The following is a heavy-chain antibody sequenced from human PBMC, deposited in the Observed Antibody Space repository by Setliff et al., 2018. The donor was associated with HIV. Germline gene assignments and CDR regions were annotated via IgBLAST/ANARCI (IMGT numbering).Heavy chain of an antibody. J-gene: IGHJ4*02. V-gene: IGHV4-39*07. D-gene: IGHD4-17*01. Sequence: PSETLSLTCTVSGDSISSRSYLWGWIRQPPGKGLAWIASMSYSGNTNYNPSLKSRLTMSVDTSKSQFSLRLESMTAADTAIYYCARVSTAVTAAPLDYWSQGTLVTVSS. CDR1: GDSISSRSYL. CDR3: ARVSTAVTAAPLDY. CDR2: MSYSGNT.